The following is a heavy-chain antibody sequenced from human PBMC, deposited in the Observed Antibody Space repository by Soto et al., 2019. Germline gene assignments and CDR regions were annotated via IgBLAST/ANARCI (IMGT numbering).Heavy chain of an antibody. CDR1: GFTFSSYG. J-gene: IGHJ4*02. CDR3: ARGEHGDYVHPFDY. CDR2: IWYDGSNK. Sequence: HPGGSLRLSCAASGFTFSSYGMHWVRQAPGKGLEWVAVIWYDGSNKYYADSVKGRFTISRDNSKNTLYLQMNSLRAEDTAVYYCARGEHGDYVHPFDYWGQGTLVTVSS. D-gene: IGHD4-17*01. V-gene: IGHV3-33*01.